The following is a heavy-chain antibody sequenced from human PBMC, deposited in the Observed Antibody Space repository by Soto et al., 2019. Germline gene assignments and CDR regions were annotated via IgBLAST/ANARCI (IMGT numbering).Heavy chain of an antibody. V-gene: IGHV3-74*01. D-gene: IGHD3-10*01. CDR1: GFTFSSYW. CDR3: ARDRYYGSGSFRLYYYGMDV. CDR2: INSDGSST. Sequence: GGSLRLSCAASGFTFSSYWMQWVRQAPGKGLVWVSHINSDGSSTTYADSVKGRFTISRDNAKNTLYLQMNSLRAEDTAVYYCARDRYYGSGSFRLYYYGMDVWGQGTTVTVSS. J-gene: IGHJ6*02.